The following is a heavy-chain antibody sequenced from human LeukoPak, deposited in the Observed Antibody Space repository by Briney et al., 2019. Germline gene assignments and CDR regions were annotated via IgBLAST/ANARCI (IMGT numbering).Heavy chain of an antibody. Sequence: SETLALTCSVSGGSISSYYWNWIRQSPGKGLEWIGYNSYSGSSNYNPSLKSRVIISLDTSKSQFSLKLSSVTAADTAVYYCARDIGYYDSSGYSPTGWSDPWGPGTLITVSS. D-gene: IGHD3-22*01. J-gene: IGHJ5*02. CDR2: NSYSGSS. V-gene: IGHV4-59*01. CDR1: GGSISSYY. CDR3: ARDIGYYDSSGYSPTGWSDP.